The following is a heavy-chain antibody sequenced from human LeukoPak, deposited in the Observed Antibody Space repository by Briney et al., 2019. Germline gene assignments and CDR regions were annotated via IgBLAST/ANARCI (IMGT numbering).Heavy chain of an antibody. CDR2: ISAYNGNT. CDR3: ARVDRVGASRGCDY. V-gene: IGHV1-18*01. J-gene: IGHJ4*02. Sequence: GASVKVSCKASGYTFGIYGISWVRQAPGQGLEWMGWISAYNGNTNYAQKLQGRVTMTTDTSTSTGYMELRSLRSDDTAVYYCARVDRVGASRGCDYWGQGTLVTVSS. D-gene: IGHD1-26*01. CDR1: GYTFGIYG.